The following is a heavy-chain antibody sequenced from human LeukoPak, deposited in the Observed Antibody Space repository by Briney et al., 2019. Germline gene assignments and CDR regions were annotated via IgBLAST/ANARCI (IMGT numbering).Heavy chain of an antibody. CDR2: IYYSGST. CDR3: ARVTGKYGDYSIDY. D-gene: IGHD4-17*01. J-gene: IGHJ4*02. V-gene: IGHV4-39*01. CDR1: GGSISSSSYY. Sequence: SETLSLTCTVSGGSISSSSYYWGWLRQPPGKGLEWIGSIYYSGSTYYNPSLKSRVTISVDTSKNQFSLKLSSVTAADTAVYYCARVTGKYGDYSIDYWGQGTLVTVSS.